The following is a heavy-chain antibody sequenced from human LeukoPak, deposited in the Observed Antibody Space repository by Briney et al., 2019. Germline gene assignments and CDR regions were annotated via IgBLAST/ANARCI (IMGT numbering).Heavy chain of an antibody. CDR3: AKDESRGYYFFDY. CDR2: ISGSGGT. J-gene: IGHJ4*02. Sequence: GGSLRLSCAASGFTFSSYAMSWVRQAPGKGLEWVSLISGSGGTSYADSVKGRFTISRDNSKNTLYLQMSSLRAEDTAVYYCAKDESRGYYFFDYWGQGTLVTVSS. V-gene: IGHV3-23*01. CDR1: GFTFSSYA. D-gene: IGHD3-22*01.